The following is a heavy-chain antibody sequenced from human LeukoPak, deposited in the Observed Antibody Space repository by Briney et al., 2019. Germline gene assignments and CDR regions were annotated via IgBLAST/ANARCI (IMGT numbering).Heavy chain of an antibody. D-gene: IGHD1-1*01. Sequence: ASVKVSCKASGYTFSSYGFSWVRRAPGQGLEWMGWINAYNGNTNYAQNLQGRVTMTTDTSTSTAYVELRSLRSDDTAVYYCARRQGTTLNFDYWGQGTLVTVSS. CDR1: GYTFSSYG. J-gene: IGHJ4*02. CDR2: INAYNGNT. CDR3: ARRQGTTLNFDY. V-gene: IGHV1-18*01.